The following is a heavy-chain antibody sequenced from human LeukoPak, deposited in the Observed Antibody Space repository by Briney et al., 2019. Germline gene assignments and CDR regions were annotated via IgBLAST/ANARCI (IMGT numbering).Heavy chain of an antibody. CDR3: AKVGANYYYYYGMDV. J-gene: IGHJ6*04. CDR1: GFTFSSYG. CDR2: ISYDGSNK. D-gene: IGHD1-26*01. V-gene: IGHV3-30*18. Sequence: GGSLRLSCAASGFTFSSYGMHWVRQAPGKGLEWVAVISYDGSNKYYADSVKGRFTISRDNPKNTLYLQMNSLRAEDTAVYYCAKVGANYYYYYGMDVWGKGTTVTVSS.